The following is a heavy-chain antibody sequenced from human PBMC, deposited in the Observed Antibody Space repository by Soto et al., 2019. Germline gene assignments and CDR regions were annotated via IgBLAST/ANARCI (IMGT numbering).Heavy chain of an antibody. CDR2: IYYSGST. V-gene: IGHV4-59*08. CDR1: GGSISSYY. J-gene: IGHJ6*03. Sequence: SETLSLTCTVSGGSISSYYWTWIRQPPGKGLEWIGYIYYSGSTNYNPSLKSRVTISVATSKTQFSLKLSSVTAADTAVYHRARLDGYYHYMEVWGKGTTVTVSS. D-gene: IGHD6-13*01. CDR3: ARLDGYYHYMEV.